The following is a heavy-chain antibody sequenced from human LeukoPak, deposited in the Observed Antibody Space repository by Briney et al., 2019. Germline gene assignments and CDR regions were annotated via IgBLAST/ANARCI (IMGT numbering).Heavy chain of an antibody. V-gene: IGHV3-9*01. CDR3: AKDQSYIAAAGFDY. CDR1: GFTFDNYA. CDR2: ISWNSGSI. J-gene: IGHJ4*02. Sequence: GGSLRLSCAASGFTFDNYAMHWVRQAPGKGLEWVSGISWNSGSIGYADSVKGRFTISRDNAKNSLYLQMNSLRAEDTALYYCAKDQSYIAAAGFDYWGQGTLVTVSS. D-gene: IGHD6-13*01.